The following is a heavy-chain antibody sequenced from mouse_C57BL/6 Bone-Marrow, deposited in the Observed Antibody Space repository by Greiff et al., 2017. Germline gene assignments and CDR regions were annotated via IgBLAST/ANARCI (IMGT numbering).Heavy chain of an antibody. J-gene: IGHJ3*01. CDR3: ARRPFAY. CDR2: ISSGGSYT. Sequence: EVQLVESGGDLVKPGGSLKLSCAASGFTFSSYGMPWVRQTPDKRLEWVATISSGGSYTYYPDSVKGRFTISRDNAKNTLYLQMSSLKSEDTAMYYCARRPFAYWGQGTLVTVSA. CDR1: GFTFSSYG. V-gene: IGHV5-6*01.